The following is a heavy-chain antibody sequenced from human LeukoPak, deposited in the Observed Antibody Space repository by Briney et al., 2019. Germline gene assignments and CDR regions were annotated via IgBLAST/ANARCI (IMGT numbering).Heavy chain of an antibody. CDR2: MNPNSGNT. CDR1: GYTFTNYD. Sequence: ASVKVSCKASGYTFTNYDINWVRQATGQGLEWMGWMNPNSGNTGYARKFQGRVTITRNTSISTAYMELSSLRSEDTAIYYCARFLLAARRGNWFDPWGQETLVTVSS. D-gene: IGHD6-6*01. J-gene: IGHJ5*02. V-gene: IGHV1-8*03. CDR3: ARFLLAARRGNWFDP.